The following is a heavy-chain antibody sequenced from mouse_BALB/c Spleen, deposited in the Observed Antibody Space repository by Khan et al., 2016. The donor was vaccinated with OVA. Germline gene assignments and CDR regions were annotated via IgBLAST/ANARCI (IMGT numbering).Heavy chain of an antibody. Sequence: EVQLVESGPDLVKPSQSLSLTCTVTGYSITSGYSWHWIRQFPGNKLEWMGYIHYSGSTDYNPSLKSRISITRNTSKNQFFLQLNSVTTEDTATYYCTRVYSYGSSFSYRGQGTLVTVSA. CDR1: GYSITSGYS. CDR3: TRVYSYGSSFSY. V-gene: IGHV3-1*02. D-gene: IGHD1-1*01. J-gene: IGHJ3*01. CDR2: IHYSGST.